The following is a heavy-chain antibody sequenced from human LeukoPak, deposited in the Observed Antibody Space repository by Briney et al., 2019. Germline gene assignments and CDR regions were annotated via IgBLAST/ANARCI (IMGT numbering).Heavy chain of an antibody. J-gene: IGHJ6*02. V-gene: IGHV4-31*03. D-gene: IGHD6-13*01. CDR2: IYYSGST. CDR1: GGSISSGGYY. Sequence: PSQTLSLTCTVSGGSISSGGYYWSWIRQHPGKGLEWIGYIYYSGSTYYNPSLKSRVTISVDTSKNQFSLKLSSVTAADTAVYYCARGNRAAGPPYYYGMDVWGQGTTVTVSS. CDR3: ARGNRAAGPPYYYGMDV.